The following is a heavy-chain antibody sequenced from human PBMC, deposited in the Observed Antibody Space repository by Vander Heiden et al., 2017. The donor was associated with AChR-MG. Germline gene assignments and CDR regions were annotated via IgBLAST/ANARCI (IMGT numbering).Heavy chain of an antibody. D-gene: IGHD5-12*01. J-gene: IGHJ4*01. V-gene: IGHV1-69*06. CDR2: IIPIFGTA. CDR1: GGTFSSYA. CDR3: ARGDLRSIDY. Sequence: QVQLLQSGAEVKNPGSSVKVSCKASGGTFSSYAISWVRQAPVQGLEWMGGIIPIFGTANDAQKFQGRVTITADKSTSTAYMELSSLRSEDTAVYDGARGDLRSIDYWGHGTLVTVSS.